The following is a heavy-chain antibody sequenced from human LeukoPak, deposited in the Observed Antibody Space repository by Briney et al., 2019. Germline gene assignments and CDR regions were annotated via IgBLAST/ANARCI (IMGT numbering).Heavy chain of an antibody. J-gene: IGHJ4*02. V-gene: IGHV3-9*01. D-gene: IGHD5-18*01. CDR2: ISWNSGSI. CDR3: ARGRIQGRTPMNYFDY. Sequence: LSGRSLRLSCAASGSTFDDYAMHWVRQAPGKGLEWVSGISWNSGSIGYADSVKGRFTISRDTSRNTLYLQMNGLRAEDTAVYYCARGRIQGRTPMNYFDYWGQGTLVTVSS. CDR1: GSTFDDYA.